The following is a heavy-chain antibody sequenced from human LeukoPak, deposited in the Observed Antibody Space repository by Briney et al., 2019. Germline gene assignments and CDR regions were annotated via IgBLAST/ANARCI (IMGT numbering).Heavy chain of an antibody. CDR1: GGSISSSSYY. CDR3: ARRSGGWDSPQYYFED. CDR2: IYYSGST. V-gene: IGHV4-39*07. J-gene: IGHJ4*02. Sequence: SETLSLTCTVSGGSISSSSYYWGWIRQPPGKGLEWIGSIYYSGSTYYNPSLKSRVTISVDTSKNQFSLKLSSVTAADTAVYYCARRSGGWDSPQYYFEDWGQGTLVTVSS. D-gene: IGHD1-26*01.